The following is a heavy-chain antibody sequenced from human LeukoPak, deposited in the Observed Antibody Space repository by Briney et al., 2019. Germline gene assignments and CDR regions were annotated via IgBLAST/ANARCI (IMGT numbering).Heavy chain of an antibody. CDR2: IYTSGST. Sequence: SETLSLTCTVSGGSINTYYWSWIRQPAGKGLEWIGRIYTSGSTNYNPSLKSRVTMSVDTSKDQFSLKLSSVTAADTAVYYCARDKYYDFWSGYWTYFDYWGQGTLVTVSS. CDR1: GGSINTYY. V-gene: IGHV4-4*07. D-gene: IGHD3-3*01. CDR3: ARDKYYDFWSGYWTYFDY. J-gene: IGHJ4*02.